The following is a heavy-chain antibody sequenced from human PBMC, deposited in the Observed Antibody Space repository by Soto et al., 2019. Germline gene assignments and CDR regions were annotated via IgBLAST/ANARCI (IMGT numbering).Heavy chain of an antibody. J-gene: IGHJ4*02. CDR2: IWYDGSNK. CDR1: GFIFSSYG. D-gene: IGHD3-10*01. CDR3: ARADQSNYYGSGSYLN. Sequence: GGSLRLSCAASGFIFSSYGMHWVRQAPGKGLEWVAVIWYDGSNKYYADSVKGRFTISRDNSKNTLYLQMNSLRAEDTAVYYCARADQSNYYGSGSYLNWGQGTLVTVSS. V-gene: IGHV3-33*01.